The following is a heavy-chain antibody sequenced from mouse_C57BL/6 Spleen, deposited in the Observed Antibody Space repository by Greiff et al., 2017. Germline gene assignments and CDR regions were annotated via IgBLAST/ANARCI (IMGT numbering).Heavy chain of an antibody. D-gene: IGHD2-10*02. CDR2: IHPSDSDT. J-gene: IGHJ4*01. V-gene: IGHV1-74*01. CDR1: GYTFTSYW. CDR3: AIPRPYYYAMDY. Sequence: VQLQQPGAELVKPGASVKVSCKASGYTFTSYWMHWVKPRPGQGLEWIGRIHPSDSDTNYNQKFKGKATLTVDKASSTAYMQLISLTSKDAAVYYCAIPRPYYYAMDYWGQGTSVTVSS.